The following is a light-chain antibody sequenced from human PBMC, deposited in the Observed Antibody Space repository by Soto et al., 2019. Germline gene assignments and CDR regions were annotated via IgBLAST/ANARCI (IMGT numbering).Light chain of an antibody. Sequence: DIQMTQAPSSLSASVGDRVTITCRASQSISSYLNWYQQKPGKAPKLLIYAASSLQSGVPSRFSGSGSGTDFTLTISSLHPEDFATYYCQQSYSPPPLTVGPGTKVDI. CDR1: QSISSY. J-gene: IGKJ3*01. CDR2: AAS. V-gene: IGKV1-39*01. CDR3: QQSYSPPPLT.